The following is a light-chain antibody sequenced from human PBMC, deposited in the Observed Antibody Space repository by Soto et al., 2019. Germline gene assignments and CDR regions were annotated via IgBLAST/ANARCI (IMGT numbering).Light chain of an antibody. CDR1: SSDVGGYNS. V-gene: IGLV2-14*01. CDR3: SSFTSSIPYV. CDR2: DVT. J-gene: IGLJ1*01. Sequence: QSALTQPASVSGSPGQSITMSCTGTSSDVGGYNSVSWYRQDPGKAPKLMIYDVTNRPSGVSNRFSGSKSGNTASLTISGLQADDEADYYCSSFTSSIPYVFGTGTKVTVL.